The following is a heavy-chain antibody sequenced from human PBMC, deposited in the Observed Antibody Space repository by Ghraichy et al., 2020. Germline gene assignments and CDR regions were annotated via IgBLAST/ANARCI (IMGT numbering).Heavy chain of an antibody. CDR1: GGSISSYF. CDR3: ARPGITGTTSPFDY. CDR2: LHHSGST. J-gene: IGHJ4*02. Sequence: SETLSLTCTVSGGSISSYFWSWIRQPPGKGLEWIGDLHHSGSTNYNPSLKSRVTISIDTTKNQFALKLRSVTAEDTAVYYCARPGITGTTSPFDYWGQGTLVTVSS. V-gene: IGHV4-59*08. D-gene: IGHD1-20*01.